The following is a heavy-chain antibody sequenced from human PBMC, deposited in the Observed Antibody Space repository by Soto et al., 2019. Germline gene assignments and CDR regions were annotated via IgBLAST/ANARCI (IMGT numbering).Heavy chain of an antibody. CDR2: IYYSGST. CDR1: GGSISSSSYY. V-gene: IGHV4-39*01. D-gene: IGHD3-10*01. CDR3: AREAHVLLWFGELPSYYYYGMDV. J-gene: IGHJ6*02. Sequence: PSETLSLTCTVSGGSISSSSYYWGWIRQPPGKGLEWIGSIYYSGSTYYNPSLKSRVTISVDTSKNQFSLKLSSVTAADTAVYYCAREAHVLLWFGELPSYYYYGMDVWGQGTTVTVSS.